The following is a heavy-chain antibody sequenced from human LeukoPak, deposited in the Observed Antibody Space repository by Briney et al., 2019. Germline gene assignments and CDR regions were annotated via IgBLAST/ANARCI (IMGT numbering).Heavy chain of an antibody. CDR2: INYSGDT. J-gene: IGHJ6*02. CDR3: ARGRGSSWSYYYYGMDV. D-gene: IGHD6-13*01. V-gene: IGHV4-39*01. CDR1: GGSISSSTYY. Sequence: SETLSLTCTVSGGSISSSTYYWGWIRQSPGRGLEWIGYINYSGDTYYNPSLKSRVTISVDTSKTLFSLKLSSVTAADTAVYYCARGRGSSWSYYYYGMDVWGQGTTVTVSS.